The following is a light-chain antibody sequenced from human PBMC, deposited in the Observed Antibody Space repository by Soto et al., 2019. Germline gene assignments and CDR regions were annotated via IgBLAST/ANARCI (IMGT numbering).Light chain of an antibody. CDR2: DAS. CDR3: QQRSNWPKWT. J-gene: IGKJ1*01. V-gene: IGKV3-11*01. Sequence: EIVLTQSPATLSLSPWERATLSWMASQSVSSYLAWYQQKPGQAPRLLIYDASNRATGIPARFSGSGSGTDFTLTISSLEPEDFAVYYCQQRSNWPKWTFGQGTKVDI. CDR1: QSVSSY.